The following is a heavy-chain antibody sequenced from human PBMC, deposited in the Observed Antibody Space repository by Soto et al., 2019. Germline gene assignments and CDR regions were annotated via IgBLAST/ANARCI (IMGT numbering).Heavy chain of an antibody. CDR1: GGSISSGGYS. CDR2: IYHSGST. V-gene: IGHV4-30-2*01. CDR3: ARESGDYVIDY. D-gene: IGHD4-17*01. J-gene: IGHJ4*02. Sequence: PSETLSLTFAVSGGSISSGGYSWSWIRQPPGKGLEWIGYIYHSGSTYYNPSLKSRVTISVDRSKNQFSLKLSSVTAADTAVYYCARESGDYVIDYWGQGTLVTVSS.